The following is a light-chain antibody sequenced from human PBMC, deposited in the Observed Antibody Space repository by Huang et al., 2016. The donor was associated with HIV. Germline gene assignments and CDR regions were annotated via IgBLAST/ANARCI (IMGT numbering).Light chain of an antibody. CDR3: QQYGSSPNT. CDR2: GAS. Sequence: EIVLTQSPGTVSLSPGERATLSCRASQSVSSSYLAWYQQKPGQAPRRLIYGASSRATGIPDRFSGSGSVTDFTLTISRLEPEDFAVYYCQQYGSSPNTFGQGTKLEIK. V-gene: IGKV3-20*01. J-gene: IGKJ2*01. CDR1: QSVSSSY.